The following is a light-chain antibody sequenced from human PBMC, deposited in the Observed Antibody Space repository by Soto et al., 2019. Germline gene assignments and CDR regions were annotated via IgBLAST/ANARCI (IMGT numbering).Light chain of an antibody. CDR3: QQYSSFVT. J-gene: IGKJ4*01. CDR2: KAS. CDR1: QSISTW. Sequence: DIPMTQSPSTLSACVGDRVNITCGASQSISTWLAWYQQKPGKAPKLLISKASSLQSGVPSRFSGSGSGTEFTLTISSLQPDDFATYYCQQYSSFVTFGGGTKLEI. V-gene: IGKV1-5*03.